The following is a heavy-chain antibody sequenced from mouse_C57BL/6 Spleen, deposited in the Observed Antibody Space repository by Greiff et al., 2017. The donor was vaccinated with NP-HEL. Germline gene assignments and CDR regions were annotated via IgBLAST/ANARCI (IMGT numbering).Heavy chain of an antibody. CDR2: IYPGDGDT. V-gene: IGHV1-82*01. J-gene: IGHJ1*03. Sequence: VQLQQSGPELVKPGASVKISCKASGYAFSSSWMNWVKQRPGKGLEWIGRIYPGDGDTNYNGKFKGKATLTADKSSSTADMQLSSLTSEDSAVYFCARSGYGYDGYWYFDVWGTGTTVTVSS. D-gene: IGHD2-2*01. CDR3: ARSGYGYDGYWYFDV. CDR1: GYAFSSSW.